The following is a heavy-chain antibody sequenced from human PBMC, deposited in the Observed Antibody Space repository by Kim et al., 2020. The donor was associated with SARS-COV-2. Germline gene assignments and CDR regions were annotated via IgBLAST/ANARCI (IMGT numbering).Heavy chain of an antibody. D-gene: IGHD6-13*01. CDR3: ASSRLAAAGLAFDY. V-gene: IGHV5-51*01. Sequence: SPSFQGQVTISADKSIGTAYLQWSSLKASDTAMYYCASSRLAAAGLAFDYWGQGTLVTVSS. J-gene: IGHJ4*02.